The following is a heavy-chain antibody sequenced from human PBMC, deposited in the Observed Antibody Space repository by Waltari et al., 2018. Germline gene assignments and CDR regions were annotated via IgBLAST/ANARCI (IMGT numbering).Heavy chain of an antibody. Sequence: EVQLVESGGGLVQPGGSLRLSCAASGFTFSSYWMHWVRQAPGRGLVWVSRINGDGRSTSYADSVKGRFTISRDNANNTLYLQMNSLRAEDTAVYYCTRTRYCSTTSCQVDWFDPWGQGTLVTVSS. D-gene: IGHD2-2*01. J-gene: IGHJ5*02. CDR1: GFTFSSYW. CDR3: TRTRYCSTTSCQVDWFDP. V-gene: IGHV3-74*01. CDR2: INGDGRST.